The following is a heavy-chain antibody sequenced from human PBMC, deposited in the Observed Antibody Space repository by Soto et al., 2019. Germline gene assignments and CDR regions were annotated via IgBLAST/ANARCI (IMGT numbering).Heavy chain of an antibody. Sequence: GGSLRLSCAASGFTFSSYAMNWVRQAPGKGLEWVSGISGSGGTTGDSTYYADSVKGRFTISRDNSKNTLYLQMNSLRAEDTAVYYCAKDSGYDFWSGYPDYWGQGTLVTVS. CDR2: ISGSGGTTGDST. V-gene: IGHV3-23*01. CDR3: AKDSGYDFWSGYPDY. J-gene: IGHJ4*02. D-gene: IGHD3-3*01. CDR1: GFTFSSYA.